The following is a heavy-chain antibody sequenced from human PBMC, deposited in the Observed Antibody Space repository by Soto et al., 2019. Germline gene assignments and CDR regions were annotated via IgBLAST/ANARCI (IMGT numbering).Heavy chain of an antibody. CDR2: ISYDGSNK. J-gene: IGHJ6*02. Sequence: QVQLVESGGGVVQPGRSLRLSCAASGFTFSSYAMHWVRQAPGKGLEWVAVISYDGSNKYYADSVKGRFTISRDNSKNTLYLQMNSLRAEDTAVYYCARDPNQLRLWAFQYYYYYGMDVWGQGTTVTVSS. V-gene: IGHV3-30-3*01. D-gene: IGHD3-3*01. CDR1: GFTFSSYA. CDR3: ARDPNQLRLWAFQYYYYYGMDV.